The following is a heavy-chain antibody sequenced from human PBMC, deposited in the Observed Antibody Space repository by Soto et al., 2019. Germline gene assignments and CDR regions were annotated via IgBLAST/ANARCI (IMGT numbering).Heavy chain of an antibody. J-gene: IGHJ4*02. CDR2: VYYSGST. CDR1: GGSISSGGYY. V-gene: IGHV4-31*03. Sequence: LSLTCTVSGGSISSGGYYWSWIRQHPGKGLEWIGYVYYSGSTYYNPSLKSRVTISVDTSKNQFSLKLSSVTAADTAVYYCARWTQKKDSSGKFDYWGQGTLVTVSS. CDR3: ARWTQKKDSSGKFDY. D-gene: IGHD3-22*01.